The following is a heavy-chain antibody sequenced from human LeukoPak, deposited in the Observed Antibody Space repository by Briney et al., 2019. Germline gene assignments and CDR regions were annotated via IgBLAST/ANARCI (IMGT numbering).Heavy chain of an antibody. CDR1: GGSISSYY. CDR2: IYYSGST. V-gene: IGHV4-59*12. CDR3: AREGLAVAGNVEVDY. Sequence: PSETLSLTCTVSGGSISSYYWSWIRQPPGKGLEWIGYIYYSGSTNYNPSLKSRVTISVDTSKNQFSLKLSSVTAADTAVYYCAREGLAVAGNVEVDYWGQGTLVTVSS. J-gene: IGHJ4*02. D-gene: IGHD6-19*01.